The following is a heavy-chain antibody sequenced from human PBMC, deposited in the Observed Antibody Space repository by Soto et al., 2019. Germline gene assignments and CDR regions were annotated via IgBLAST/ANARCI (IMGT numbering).Heavy chain of an antibody. CDR3: SGPAPFFNF. J-gene: IGHJ4*02. D-gene: IGHD2-2*01. CDR2: IGSSGDST. V-gene: IGHV3-23*01. Sequence: GGSRRLSGAASESSFLHYVMGGVRQAPGKGPEWVSAIGSSGDSTYYADSVKGRFTISRDNSKNILFLQMNSLRDEDTALYYCSGPAPFFNFWGQGTPVTVSS. CDR1: ESSFLHYV.